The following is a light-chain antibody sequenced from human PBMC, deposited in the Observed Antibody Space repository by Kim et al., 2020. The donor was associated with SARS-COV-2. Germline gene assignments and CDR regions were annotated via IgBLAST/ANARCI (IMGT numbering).Light chain of an antibody. V-gene: IGKV3-11*01. J-gene: IGKJ1*01. Sequence: CPGERAALSCRASQSVSSSLAWYEQKPGQAPRLLIYDASNRATGIPARFSGSGSGTDFTLTISSLEPEDFAVYYCQQRSNWPPWTFGQGTKVDIK. CDR3: QQRSNWPPWT. CDR1: QSVSSS. CDR2: DAS.